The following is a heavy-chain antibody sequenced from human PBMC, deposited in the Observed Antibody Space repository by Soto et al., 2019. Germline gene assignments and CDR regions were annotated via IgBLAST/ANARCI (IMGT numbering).Heavy chain of an antibody. D-gene: IGHD3-3*01. CDR3: ARFPYYDFWSGYFDY. CDR2: IKQDGSEK. V-gene: IGHV3-7*03. Sequence: PGGSLRVSCAASGFTFSSYWMSWVRQAPGKGLEWVANIKQDGSEKYYVDSVKGRFTISRDNAKNSLYLQMNSLRAEDTAVYYCARFPYYDFWSGYFDYWGQGTLVTVSS. J-gene: IGHJ4*02. CDR1: GFTFSSYW.